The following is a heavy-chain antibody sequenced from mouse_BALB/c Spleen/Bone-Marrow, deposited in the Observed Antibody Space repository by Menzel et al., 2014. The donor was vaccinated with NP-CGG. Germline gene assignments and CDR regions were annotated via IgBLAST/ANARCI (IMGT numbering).Heavy chain of an antibody. Sequence: EVKLVESGGGLVQLGGSLRLSCTTSGFTFTDYYMSWVRQPPGKALEWLAFIRNKANGYTTEYSASVKGRFTISRDNSQSILYLQMNTLRAEDSATYYCARFPMDYWGQGTSVTVSS. CDR2: IRNKANGYTT. J-gene: IGHJ4*01. CDR3: ARFPMDY. V-gene: IGHV7-3*02. CDR1: GFTFTDYY.